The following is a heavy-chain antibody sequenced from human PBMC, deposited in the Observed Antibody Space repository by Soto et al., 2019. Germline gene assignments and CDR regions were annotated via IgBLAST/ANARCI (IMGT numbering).Heavy chain of an antibody. Sequence: QVQLVQSGAEVKKPGSSVQVSCKASGGTFSSYAISWVRQAPGQGLEWMGGIIPLFGTANYAQKFQGRVTITADESTSTAYMELGSLRSEDTAVYYCARDKGEYSSFPSGCFDYWGQGTLVTVSS. V-gene: IGHV1-69*01. CDR2: IIPLFGTA. CDR3: ARDKGEYSSFPSGCFDY. D-gene: IGHD6-6*01. J-gene: IGHJ4*02. CDR1: GGTFSSYA.